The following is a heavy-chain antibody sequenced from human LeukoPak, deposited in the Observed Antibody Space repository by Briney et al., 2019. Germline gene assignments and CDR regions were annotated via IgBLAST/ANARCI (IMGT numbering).Heavy chain of an antibody. CDR2: ISYDGSNK. D-gene: IGHD2-2*01. CDR1: GFTFSSYG. Sequence: PGGSLRLSCAASGFTFSSYGMHWVRQAPGKGLEGVAVISYDGSNKYYADSVKGRFTISRDNSKNTLYLQMNSLRAEDTAVYYCATVVPAARPDYWGQGTLVTVSS. V-gene: IGHV3-30*03. J-gene: IGHJ4*02. CDR3: ATVVPAARPDY.